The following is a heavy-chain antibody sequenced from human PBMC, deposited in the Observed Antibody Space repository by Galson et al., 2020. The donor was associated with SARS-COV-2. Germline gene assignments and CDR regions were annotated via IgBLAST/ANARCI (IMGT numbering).Heavy chain of an antibody. CDR2: INPRGGRT. D-gene: IGHD3-3*01. CDR1: GYNFTSYY. V-gene: IGHV1-46*01. Sequence: ASVKVSCKASGYNFTSYYMHSVPQAPGQGLEWMRIINPRGGRTSPAQKFQRSVTMTRDTSTSTVYMELRSLRSEDTAVYYCAREMYYDFWSGQNGGMDVWGQGTTVTGSS. CDR3: AREMYYDFWSGQNGGMDV. J-gene: IGHJ6*02.